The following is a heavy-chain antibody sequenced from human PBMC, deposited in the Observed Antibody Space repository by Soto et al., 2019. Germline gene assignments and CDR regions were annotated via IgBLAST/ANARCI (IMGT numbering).Heavy chain of an antibody. CDR2: IIPILGIA. Sequence: QVQLVQSGAEVKKPGSSVKVSCKASGGTFSSYTISWVRQAPGQGLEWMGRIIPILGIANYAQKFQGRVTITADNSTSTAYMELSSLRSEDTAVYYCARETTSAEYFQHWGQGTLVTVSS. CDR3: ARETTSAEYFQH. CDR1: GGTFSSYT. J-gene: IGHJ1*01. V-gene: IGHV1-69*08. D-gene: IGHD4-17*01.